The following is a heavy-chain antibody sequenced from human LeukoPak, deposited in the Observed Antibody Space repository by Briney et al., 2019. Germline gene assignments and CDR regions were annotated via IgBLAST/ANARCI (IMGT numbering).Heavy chain of an antibody. CDR1: GFTFSSYS. D-gene: IGHD6-6*01. V-gene: IGHV3-21*04. CDR3: AREDASSFDY. J-gene: IGHJ4*02. Sequence: GGSLRLSCAASGFTFSSYSMNWVRQAPGKGLEWVSSISSSSSYIYYADSVKGRFTISRDNANNSLYLHMNSLRAEDTAVYYCAREDASSFDYWGQGTLVTVSS. CDR2: ISSSSSYI.